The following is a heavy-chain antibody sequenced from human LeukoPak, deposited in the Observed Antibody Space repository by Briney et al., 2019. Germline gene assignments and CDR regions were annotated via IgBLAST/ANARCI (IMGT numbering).Heavy chain of an antibody. CDR2: TYFQSKWYN. CDR3: ARWSHSSHFFDY. J-gene: IGHJ4*02. CDR1: GDSVSSNSVA. V-gene: IGHV6-1*01. Sequence: SQTLSLTCDISGDSVSSNSVAWNWIRQSPSRGLEWLGRTYFQSKWYNDYAISVKSQITINPETSKNQFSLQLNSVTRDDTAVYYCARWSHSSHFFDYWGQGTLVTVSS. D-gene: IGHD6-13*01.